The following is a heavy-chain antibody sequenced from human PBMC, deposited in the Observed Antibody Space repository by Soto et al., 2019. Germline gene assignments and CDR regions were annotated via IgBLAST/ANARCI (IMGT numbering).Heavy chain of an antibody. D-gene: IGHD3-10*01. J-gene: IGHJ4*02. CDR3: ARDLDYGSVPD. CDR1: GFTFSSYE. V-gene: IGHV3-48*03. Sequence: EVQLVESGGGLVQPGGSLRLSCAASGFTFSSYEMNWVRQAPGKGLEWVSYISSSGSTIYYADSVKGRFTISRDNAKNSLYLQMNSLRAEDTAVYYCARDLDYGSVPDWGQGTLVTVSS. CDR2: ISSSGSTI.